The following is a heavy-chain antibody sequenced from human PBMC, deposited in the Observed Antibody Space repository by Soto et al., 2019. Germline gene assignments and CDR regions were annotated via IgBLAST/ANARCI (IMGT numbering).Heavy chain of an antibody. V-gene: IGHV3-30-3*01. CDR3: AKRITTSGPAAFDC. CDR1: GLTFTSYA. D-gene: IGHD2-15*01. CDR2: ISTDGSIK. Sequence: QVQLVESGGGVVQPGRSLRLSCAASGLTFTSYAMHWVRQAPGKGLEWVAVISTDGSIKFYADSVKGRFTISRDNSKNTLYLQMNSLRVEDTAVYYCAKRITTSGPAAFDCWGQGTLVTVS. J-gene: IGHJ4*02.